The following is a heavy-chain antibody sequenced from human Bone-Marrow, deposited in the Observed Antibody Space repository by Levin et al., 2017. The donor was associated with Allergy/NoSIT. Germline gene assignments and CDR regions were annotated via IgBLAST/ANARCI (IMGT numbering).Heavy chain of an antibody. CDR3: AKQGTTPTHFDV. Sequence: GGSLRLSCAVSGFTFNDYAMTWVRQAPGKGLEWVSAISGTGSDTFYADSVKGRFTISRDSSKNTLYLEMNNLRAEDTAVYYCAKQGTTPTHFDVWGQGTLVTVSS. D-gene: IGHD1-1*01. V-gene: IGHV3-23*01. J-gene: IGHJ4*02. CDR1: GFTFNDYA. CDR2: ISGTGSDT.